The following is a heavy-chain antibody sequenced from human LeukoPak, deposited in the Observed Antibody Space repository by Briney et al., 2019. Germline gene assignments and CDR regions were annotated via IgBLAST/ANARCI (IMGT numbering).Heavy chain of an antibody. D-gene: IGHD2-2*01. CDR3: AKVRLLYCSSTSCPLDY. J-gene: IGHJ4*02. CDR1: GYTFTSYG. CDR2: ISAYNGNT. V-gene: IGHV1-18*01. Sequence: GASVKVSCKTSGYTFTSYGISWVRQAPGQGLEWMGWISAYNGNTNYAQKLQGRVTMTTDTSTSTAYMELRSLRSDDTAVYYCAKVRLLYCSSTSCPLDYWGQGTLVTVSS.